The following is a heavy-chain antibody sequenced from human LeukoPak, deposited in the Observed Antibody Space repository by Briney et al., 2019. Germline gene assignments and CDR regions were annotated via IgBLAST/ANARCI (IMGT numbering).Heavy chain of an antibody. CDR2: IKSKTDGGTT. CDR3: TTGDDYIWGSYLDY. J-gene: IGHJ4*02. D-gene: IGHD3-16*02. Sequence: GGSLRLSCAASGFTFSNAWMSWGRQAPGKGLEWVGRIKSKTDGGTTDYAAPVKGKFTISRDDSKNTLYLQMNSLKTEDTAVYYCTTGDDYIWGSYLDYWGQGTLVTVSS. V-gene: IGHV3-15*01. CDR1: GFTFSNAW.